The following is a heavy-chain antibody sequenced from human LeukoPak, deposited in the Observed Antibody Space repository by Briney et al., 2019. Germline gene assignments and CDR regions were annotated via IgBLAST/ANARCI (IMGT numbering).Heavy chain of an antibody. V-gene: IGHV4-38-2*02. D-gene: IGHD5-18*01. CDR1: GYSINSGHY. Sequence: SETLSLTCTVSGYSINSGHYWGWIRQPPGKRLEWIGSIYYSGNTYYNPTLKSRITISVDTSKNQFSLKLSSVTAADTAVYYCARGETISGVGILLFDYWGQGTLVTVSS. CDR3: ARGETISGVGILLFDY. CDR2: IYYSGNT. J-gene: IGHJ4*02.